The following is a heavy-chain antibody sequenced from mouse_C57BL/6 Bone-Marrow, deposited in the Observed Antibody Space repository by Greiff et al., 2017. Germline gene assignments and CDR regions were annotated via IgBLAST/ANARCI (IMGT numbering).Heavy chain of an antibody. CDR1: GFNIKDDY. D-gene: IGHD1-1*01. Sequence: EVQLQQSGAELVRPGASVKLSCTASGFNIKDDYMHWVKQRPEQGLEWIGWIDPENGDTEYASKFQGKATITADTSSNTAYLQLSGLTSEDTAVYYCDTTVVAKDYFDYWGEGTTLTVSS. V-gene: IGHV14-4*01. CDR2: IDPENGDT. CDR3: DTTVVAKDYFDY. J-gene: IGHJ2*01.